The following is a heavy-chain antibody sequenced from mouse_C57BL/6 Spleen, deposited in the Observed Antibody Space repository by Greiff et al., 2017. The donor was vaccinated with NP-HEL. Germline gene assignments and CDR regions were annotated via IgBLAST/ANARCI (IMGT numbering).Heavy chain of an antibody. CDR2: IWSGGST. D-gene: IGHD2-4*01. V-gene: IGHV2-2*01. CDR3: AGGDYDYSWFAY. Sequence: VQVVESGPGLVQPSQSLSITCTVSGFSLTSYGVHWVRQSPGKGLEWLGVIWSGGSTDYNAAFISRLSISKDNSKSQVFFKMNSLQADDTAIYYCAGGDYDYSWFAYWGQGTLVTVSA. CDR1: GFSLTSYG. J-gene: IGHJ3*01.